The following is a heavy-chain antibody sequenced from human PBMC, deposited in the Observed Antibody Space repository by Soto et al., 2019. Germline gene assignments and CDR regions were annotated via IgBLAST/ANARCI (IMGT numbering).Heavy chain of an antibody. CDR3: AHSGGAFGGISYGDY. V-gene: IGHV2-5*02. CDR2: IFWDDDR. D-gene: IGHD3-16*01. Sequence: QITLKESGPPLVKPTQTLTLTCTSSGFSLTTIGVGVNGIRQPPGKALEWLAIIFWDDDRRYSPSLKSRLTITKYPSKNHVVLTMTNMDPVDTDTYYWAHSGGAFGGISYGDYWGQGTLVTVSS. CDR1: GFSLTTIGVG. J-gene: IGHJ4*02.